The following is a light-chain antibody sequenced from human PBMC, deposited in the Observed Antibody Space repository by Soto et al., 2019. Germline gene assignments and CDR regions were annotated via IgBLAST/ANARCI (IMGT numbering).Light chain of an antibody. V-gene: IGKV1-5*01. CDR3: QQCRDLYRT. CDR1: QSISSS. Sequence: DIQMTQSPSTLSASVGDRVTITCRASQSISSSLAWYQQKPGKAPKLLIYDASSLETGVPSRFSGSGSGTEFTLTISSLQPGDFATYYCQQCRDLYRTFGQGTKVDIK. CDR2: DAS. J-gene: IGKJ1*01.